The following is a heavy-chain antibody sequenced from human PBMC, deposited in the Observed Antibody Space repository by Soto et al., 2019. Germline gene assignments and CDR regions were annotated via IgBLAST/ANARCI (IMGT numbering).Heavy chain of an antibody. CDR1: GYIFTSYV. CDR2: ISAYNGNT. J-gene: IGHJ4*02. Sequence: ASVKVSCKASGYIFTSYVFSWVRQAPGQGLEWMGWISAYNGNTNYAQKLQGRVTMTTDTSTSTAYMELRSLRSDDTAVYYCARGYDSSGYYNYWGQGTLVTVSS. D-gene: IGHD3-22*01. V-gene: IGHV1-18*01. CDR3: ARGYDSSGYYNY.